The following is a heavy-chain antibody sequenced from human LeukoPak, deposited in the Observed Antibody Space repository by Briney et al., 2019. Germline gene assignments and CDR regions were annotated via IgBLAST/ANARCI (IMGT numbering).Heavy chain of an antibody. Sequence: GGSLRLSCAASGFTFSSYGMHWVRQAPGKGLEWVAFIRYDGSNKYYADSVKGRFTISRDNSKNTLYLQMNSLRAEDTAVYYCAKDGWSGYGPYYYYYMDVWGKGTTVTVSS. CDR1: GFTFSSYG. J-gene: IGHJ6*03. D-gene: IGHD3-3*01. V-gene: IGHV3-30*02. CDR2: IRYDGSNK. CDR3: AKDGWSGYGPYYYYYMDV.